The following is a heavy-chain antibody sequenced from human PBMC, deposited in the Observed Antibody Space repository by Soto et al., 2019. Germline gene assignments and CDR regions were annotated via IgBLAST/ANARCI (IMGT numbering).Heavy chain of an antibody. CDR1: GFMFDNYA. J-gene: IGHJ6*02. Sequence: DVQLVESGGGLVQPGRSLRLSCAASGFMFDNYAMHWVRQAPGKGLEWVSGISWNSGTIGYADSVKGRFTISRDNAKNSLYLKMDSLRGEDTALYYCARSTGGTANGMDVWGQGTTVTVSS. CDR2: ISWNSGTI. D-gene: IGHD2-8*02. CDR3: ARSTGGTANGMDV. V-gene: IGHV3-9*01.